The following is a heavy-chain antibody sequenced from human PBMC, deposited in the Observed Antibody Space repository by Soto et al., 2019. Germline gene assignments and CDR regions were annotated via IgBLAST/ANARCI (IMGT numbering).Heavy chain of an antibody. CDR2: IIPIFGTA. V-gene: IGHV1-69*13. CDR1: GGTFSSYA. J-gene: IGHJ6*02. CDR3: ARYRPRGGYSYGYYYYYGMDV. D-gene: IGHD5-18*01. Sequence: SVKVSCKASGGTFSSYAISWVRQAPGQGLEWMGGIIPIFGTANYAQKFQGRVTITADESTSTAYMELSSLRSEDTAVYYCARYRPRGGYSYGYYYYYGMDVWGHGTTVTVSS.